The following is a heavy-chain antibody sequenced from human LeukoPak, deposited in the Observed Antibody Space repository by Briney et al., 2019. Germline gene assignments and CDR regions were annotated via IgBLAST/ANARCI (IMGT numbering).Heavy chain of an antibody. CDR2: LYYSGTT. Sequence: PSETLSLTCSVSGDSISSGNYYWGWIRQPPGKGLEWIGNLYYSGTTYYNPSFKSRVTISVDTSKNQFSLKLSSVTAADTAVYYCARILRFLEWLPRQLDYWGQGTLVTVSS. V-gene: IGHV4-39*01. CDR3: ARILRFLEWLPRQLDY. CDR1: GDSISSGNYY. D-gene: IGHD3-3*01. J-gene: IGHJ4*02.